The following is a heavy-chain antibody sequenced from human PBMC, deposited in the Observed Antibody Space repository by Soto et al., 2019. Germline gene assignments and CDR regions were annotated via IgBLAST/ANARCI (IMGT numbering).Heavy chain of an antibody. J-gene: IGHJ2*01. CDR1: GGSISSGGYY. V-gene: IGHV4-31*03. Sequence: QVQLQESGPGLVKPSQTLSLTCTVSGGSISSGGYYWSWIRQHPGKGLEWIGYIYYSGSTYYNPSIMSRVTISVDTSKNQFSLKLSSVPAADTAVYYCARDPGSTVWYWYFDLWGRGTLVTVSS. CDR3: ARDPGSTVWYWYFDL. CDR2: IYYSGST. D-gene: IGHD4-17*01.